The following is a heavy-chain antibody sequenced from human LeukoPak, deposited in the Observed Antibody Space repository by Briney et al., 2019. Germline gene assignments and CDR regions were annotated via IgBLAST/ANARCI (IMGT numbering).Heavy chain of an antibody. CDR1: GFTFSDYY. CDR2: ISRSSSYI. V-gene: IGHV3-11*06. D-gene: IGHD6-6*01. Sequence: GGSLRLSCAASGFTFSDYYMSWIRQAPGKGLEWVSSISRSSSYIYYADSVKGRFTISRDNAKNSLYLQMNSLRAEDTAVYYCARDQEYSSSSFDYWGQGTLVTVSS. CDR3: ARDQEYSSSSFDY. J-gene: IGHJ4*02.